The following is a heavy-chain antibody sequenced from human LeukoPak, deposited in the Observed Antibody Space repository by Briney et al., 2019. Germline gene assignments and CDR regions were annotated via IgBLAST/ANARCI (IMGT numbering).Heavy chain of an antibody. CDR1: GFTFSSYW. Sequence: GGSLRLSCAASGFTFSSYWMHWVRQAPGKGLVWVSRINTDGSYTTYADSVKGRFTISRDNAKNTLYLQMNSLRAEDTAVYYCARPSSGWYGWFDPWGQGTLVTVSS. V-gene: IGHV3-74*01. J-gene: IGHJ5*02. CDR3: ARPSSGWYGWFDP. CDR2: INTDGSYT. D-gene: IGHD6-19*01.